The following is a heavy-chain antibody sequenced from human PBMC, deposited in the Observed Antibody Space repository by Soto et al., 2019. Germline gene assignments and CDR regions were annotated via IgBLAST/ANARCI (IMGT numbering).Heavy chain of an antibody. J-gene: IGHJ6*02. CDR1: GFTFSTYN. V-gene: IGHV3-21*01. Sequence: GGSLRLSCAASGFTFSTYNMNWVRQAPGRGLEWVSSISSSSSFIYYADSVKGRFTISRDNAKNSLYLQINSLRAEDTAVYYCARAPQETYYYDSSGYYGVYYYYGMDVWGQGTTVTVSS. CDR3: ARAPQETYYYDSSGYYGVYYYYGMDV. D-gene: IGHD3-22*01. CDR2: ISSSSSFI.